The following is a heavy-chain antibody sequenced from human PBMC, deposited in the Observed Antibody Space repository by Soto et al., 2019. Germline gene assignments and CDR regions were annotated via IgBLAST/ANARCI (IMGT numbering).Heavy chain of an antibody. V-gene: IGHV3-30*18. D-gene: IGHD2-15*01. Sequence: QVLLVESGGGVVQPGRSLRLSCAGSGFTFSNYGLHWVRQAPGKGLDWVSFISFDGSHKYYADSVRGRFTISRDNSNKMLYLQMDSLTTDATAVYYCAKDGAPRYCSRSSCHPAGAYWGQGTLVTVSS. CDR3: AKDGAPRYCSRSSCHPAGAY. CDR1: GFTFSNYG. J-gene: IGHJ1*01. CDR2: ISFDGSHK.